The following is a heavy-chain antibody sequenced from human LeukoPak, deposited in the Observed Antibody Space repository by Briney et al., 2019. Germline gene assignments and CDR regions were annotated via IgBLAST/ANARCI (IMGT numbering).Heavy chain of an antibody. CDR1: GGSISSYY. Sequence: MASETLSLTCTVSGGSISSYYWSWIRQPPGKGLEWIGYIYYSGSTNYNPSLKSRVTISVDTSKNQFSLKLSSVTAADTAVYYCARGNIAAAGADAFDIWGQGTMVTVSS. D-gene: IGHD6-13*01. CDR2: IYYSGST. J-gene: IGHJ3*02. CDR3: ARGNIAAAGADAFDI. V-gene: IGHV4-59*01.